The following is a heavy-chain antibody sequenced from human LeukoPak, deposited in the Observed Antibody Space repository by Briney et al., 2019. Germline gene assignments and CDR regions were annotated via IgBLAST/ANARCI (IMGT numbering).Heavy chain of an antibody. CDR1: GYTFTGYY. CDR2: IKSNSGGT. Sequence: ASVKVSCKASGYTFTGYYIHWVRQAPGQGLEWMGGIKSNSGGTNYAQKFQGRITMTRDTSISTAYMELSRLRSEDTAVYYCARGGTYSSGWFLSEGFDPWGQGTLVTVSS. V-gene: IGHV1-2*02. D-gene: IGHD6-19*01. CDR3: ARGGTYSSGWFLSEGFDP. J-gene: IGHJ5*02.